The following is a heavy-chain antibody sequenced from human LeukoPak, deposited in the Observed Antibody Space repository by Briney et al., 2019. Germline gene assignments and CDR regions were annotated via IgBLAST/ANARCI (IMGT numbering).Heavy chain of an antibody. CDR2: ISTDGSST. V-gene: IGHV3-74*01. J-gene: IGHJ4*02. D-gene: IGHD4-23*01. CDR3: ARDLGTTVVTPSDY. CDR1: GFTFSSYA. Sequence: GGSLRLSCAASGFTFSSYAMSWVRQAPGKGLVWVSRISTDGSSTSYADFVKGRFTISRDNAKNSLYLQMNSLRAEDTALYYCARDLGTTVVTPSDYWGQGTLVTVSS.